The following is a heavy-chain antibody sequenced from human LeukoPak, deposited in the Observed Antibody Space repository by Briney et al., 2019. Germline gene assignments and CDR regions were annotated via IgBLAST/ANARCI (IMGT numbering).Heavy chain of an antibody. CDR1: GFTFISYG. V-gene: IGHV3-23*01. CDR3: AKRGVVIRVILVGFHKQAYYFDS. D-gene: IGHD3-22*01. Sequence: GGSLRLSCAASGFTFISYGMSWVRQAPGKELEWVAGISYSGGSTKYADSVKGRLTISRDNPKNTLYLQMNRLRVEDTAVYFCAKRGVVIRVILVGFHKQAYYFDSWGQGALVTVSS. J-gene: IGHJ4*02. CDR2: ISYSGGST.